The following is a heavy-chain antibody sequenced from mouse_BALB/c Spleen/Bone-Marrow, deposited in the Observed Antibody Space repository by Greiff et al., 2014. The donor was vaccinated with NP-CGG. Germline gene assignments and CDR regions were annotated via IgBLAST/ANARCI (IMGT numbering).Heavy chain of an antibody. J-gene: IGHJ4*01. V-gene: IGHV5-6*01. CDR2: ISSGGSYT. CDR3: ARHRDAMDY. D-gene: IGHD3-3*01. Sequence: VQLQQSGGDLVKPGGSLKLSCAASGFTFSSYGMSWVRQTPDKRLEWVATISSGGSYTYYPDSVKGRFTISRDNAKNTLYLQMSSLKSEDTAMYYCARHRDAMDYWGQGTSATVSS. CDR1: GFTFSSYG.